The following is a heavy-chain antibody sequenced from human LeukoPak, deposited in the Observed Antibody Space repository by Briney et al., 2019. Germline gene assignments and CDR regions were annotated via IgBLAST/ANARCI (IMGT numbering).Heavy chain of an antibody. CDR3: ARQRVWSGYDFDY. CDR1: GGSISSYY. Sequence: SETLSLTCTVSGGSISSYYWSWIRQPPGKGLEWIGYIYYSGSTNYNPSLKSRVTISVDTSKNQFSLKLSSVTAADTAVYYCARQRVWSGYDFDYWGQGTLVTVSS. J-gene: IGHJ4*02. V-gene: IGHV4-59*08. CDR2: IYYSGST. D-gene: IGHD5-12*01.